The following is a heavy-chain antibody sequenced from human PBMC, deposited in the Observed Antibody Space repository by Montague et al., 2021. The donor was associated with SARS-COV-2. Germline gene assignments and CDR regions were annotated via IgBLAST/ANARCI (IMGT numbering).Heavy chain of an antibody. CDR1: GDSINTYY. CDR2: IFYTGST. J-gene: IGHJ6*02. D-gene: IGHD3-22*01. CDR3: ARQVAGFYFYYGVDV. V-gene: IGHV4-59*12. Sequence: SETLSLTCTVSGDSINTYYWNWIRQPPGKGLEWLGSIFYTGSTNYNPSLKSRVTISLDTSKNQFFLKATSVTAADTAVYYCARQVAGFYFYYGVDVWGQGTTVTVSS.